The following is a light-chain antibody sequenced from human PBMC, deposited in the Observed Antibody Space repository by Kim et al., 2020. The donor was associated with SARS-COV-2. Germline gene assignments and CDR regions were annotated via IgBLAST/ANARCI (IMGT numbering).Light chain of an antibody. CDR1: QSVSSY. CDR3: QQRSNWLFT. V-gene: IGKV3-11*01. J-gene: IGKJ3*01. Sequence: VSPGDRATLSCRASQSVSSYLAWYQQKPGQAPRLLIYDASNLATGIPARFSGSGSGTDFTLTISSLEPEDFAVYYCQQRSNWLFTFGPGTKVDIK. CDR2: DAS.